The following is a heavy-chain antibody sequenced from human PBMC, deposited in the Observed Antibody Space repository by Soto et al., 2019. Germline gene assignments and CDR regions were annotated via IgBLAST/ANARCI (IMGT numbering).Heavy chain of an antibody. V-gene: IGHV1-58*01. CDR1: GFTFTSSA. CDR2: IVVGSGNT. Sequence: SVKVSCKASGFTFTSSAVQWVRQARGQRLKWIGWIVVGSGNTNYAQKFQERVTITRDMSTSTAYMELSSLRSEDTAVYYCAALLYYYDSSGPTDNWFDPWGQGTLVTVSS. D-gene: IGHD3-22*01. CDR3: AALLYYYDSSGPTDNWFDP. J-gene: IGHJ5*02.